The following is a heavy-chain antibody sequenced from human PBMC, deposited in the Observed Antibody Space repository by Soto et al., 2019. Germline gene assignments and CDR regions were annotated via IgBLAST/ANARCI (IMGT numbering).Heavy chain of an antibody. CDR3: ARDGGGAAFDY. D-gene: IGHD1-26*01. Sequence: QVQLVQSGAEVRKPGSSVKVSCEASGGTFSSYALNWMRQAPGQGLEWMGGIIPLFGTTPYAEKFQGRVTITADESTRTAFLELTSLTSEDTAMYYCARDGGGAAFDYWGQGTLVTVSS. J-gene: IGHJ4*02. CDR1: GGTFSSYA. CDR2: IIPLFGTT. V-gene: IGHV1-69*12.